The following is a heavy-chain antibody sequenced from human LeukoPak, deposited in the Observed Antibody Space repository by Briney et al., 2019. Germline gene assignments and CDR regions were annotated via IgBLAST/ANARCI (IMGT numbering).Heavy chain of an antibody. Sequence: PSETLSLTCTVSGGSISSYYWSWIRQPPGKGLEWMGYIYTSGSTNYNPSLKSRVTISVDTSKTQFSLKLSTVTAADTAVYYCARGSPLDDIVVVPAAIYAFDIWGQGTMVTVSS. CDR1: GGSISSYY. V-gene: IGHV4-4*09. J-gene: IGHJ3*02. CDR2: IYTSGST. D-gene: IGHD2-2*02. CDR3: ARGSPLDDIVVVPAAIYAFDI.